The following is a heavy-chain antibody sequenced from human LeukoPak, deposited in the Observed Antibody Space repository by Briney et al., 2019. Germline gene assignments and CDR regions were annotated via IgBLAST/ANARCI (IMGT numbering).Heavy chain of an antibody. CDR1: GDSISSSY. CDR2: IHYSGTT. V-gene: IGHV4-59*01. J-gene: IGHJ3*02. CDR3: ARDMGYYDSSGYGLNAFDI. Sequence: SETLSLTCTVSGDSISSSYWCWFRQPPGKGLEWIGYIHYSGTTNYKPSLKSRVTISLDTSKNQFSLRLSSVTAADTAVYYCARDMGYYDSSGYGLNAFDIWGQGTMVTVSS. D-gene: IGHD3-22*01.